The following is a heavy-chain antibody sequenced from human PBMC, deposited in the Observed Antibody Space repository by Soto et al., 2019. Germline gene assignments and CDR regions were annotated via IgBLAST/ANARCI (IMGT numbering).Heavy chain of an antibody. V-gene: IGHV3-30*18. CDR2: ISYDSSNK. CDR1: GFTFSYG. CDR3: AKLVIGYCSGNTCDDY. J-gene: IGHJ4*02. Sequence: VQLLESGGGLIQPGGSLRLSCAASGFTFSYGIHWLRQAPGKGLEWVAYISYDSSNKFYGDSVKGRFTISRDNSKNTQFLQMNSLGAEATAVYYCAKLVIGYCSGNTCDDYWGQGTLVAVSS. D-gene: IGHD2-15*01.